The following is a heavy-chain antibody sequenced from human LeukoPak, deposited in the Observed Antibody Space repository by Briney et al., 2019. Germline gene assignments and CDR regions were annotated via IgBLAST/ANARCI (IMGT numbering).Heavy chain of an antibody. CDR2: ISWNSGSI. J-gene: IGHJ4*02. CDR3: AKDILAAAGYFDY. Sequence: GGSLRLSCAASGFTFDDYAMHWVRQAPGKGLEWVSGISWNSGSIGYADSVKGRFTIPRDNAKNSLYLQMNSLRAEDTALYYCAKDILAAAGYFDYWGQGTLVTVSS. CDR1: GFTFDDYA. V-gene: IGHV3-9*01. D-gene: IGHD6-13*01.